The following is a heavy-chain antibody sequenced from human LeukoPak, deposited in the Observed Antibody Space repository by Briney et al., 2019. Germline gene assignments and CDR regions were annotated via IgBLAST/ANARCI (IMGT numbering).Heavy chain of an antibody. CDR2: ISSSSSYI. Sequence: GGSLRLSCAASGFTFSSYSMNWVRQAPGKGLEWVSSISSSSSYIYYADSVKGRFTISRDNAKNSLYLQVNSLRAEDTAVYYCARVPGPGMAFDYWGQGTLVTVSS. D-gene: IGHD6-13*01. J-gene: IGHJ4*02. CDR1: GFTFSSYS. CDR3: ARVPGPGMAFDY. V-gene: IGHV3-21*01.